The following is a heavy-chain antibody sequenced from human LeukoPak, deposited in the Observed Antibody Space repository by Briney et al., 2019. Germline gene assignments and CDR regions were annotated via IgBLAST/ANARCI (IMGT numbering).Heavy chain of an antibody. CDR2: ISYSGSA. Sequence: SQTLSLTCTVSGGSNSSGDYYWSWIRQPPGKGLEWIGFISYSGSAYYNPSLKSRVALSVDTSKSQFSLKVSSVTAADTAVYYCVRGRYYYDTSGYVVWLDPWGQGTLVTVSS. CDR1: GGSNSSGDYY. D-gene: IGHD3-22*01. J-gene: IGHJ5*02. V-gene: IGHV4-30-4*08. CDR3: VRGRYYYDTSGYVVWLDP.